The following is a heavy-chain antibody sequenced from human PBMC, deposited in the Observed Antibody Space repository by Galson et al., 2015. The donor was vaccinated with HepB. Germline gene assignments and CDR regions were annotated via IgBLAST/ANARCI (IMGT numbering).Heavy chain of an antibody. CDR2: IIPILGIA. Sequence: SVKVSCKASGGTFSSYAISWVRQAPGQGLEWMGRIIPILGIANYAQKFQGRVTITADKSTSTAYMELSSLRSEDTAVYYCARATYYYGSGSYRSNLYGMDVWGQGTTVTVSS. CDR3: ARATYYYGSGSYRSNLYGMDV. V-gene: IGHV1-69*04. D-gene: IGHD3-10*01. CDR1: GGTFSSYA. J-gene: IGHJ6*02.